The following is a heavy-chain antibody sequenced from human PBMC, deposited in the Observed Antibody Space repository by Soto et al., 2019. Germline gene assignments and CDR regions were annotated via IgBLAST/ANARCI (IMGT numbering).Heavy chain of an antibody. Sequence: QVQLQESGPGLVKPSQTLSLTCTVSGGSISSGGYYWSWIRQYPGKGLEWIGYIYYSGSTYYNPSLKSGVTISVDTSNNQFSLKLGFVTAADTAVYYCAREEVAYYDSGSYNWFDPWGQGILVTVSS. CDR2: IYYSGST. CDR1: GGSISSGGYY. D-gene: IGHD3-10*01. V-gene: IGHV4-31*03. CDR3: AREEVAYYDSGSYNWFDP. J-gene: IGHJ5*02.